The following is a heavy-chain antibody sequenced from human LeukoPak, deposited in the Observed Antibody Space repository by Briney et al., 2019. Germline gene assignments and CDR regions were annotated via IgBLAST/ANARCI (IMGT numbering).Heavy chain of an antibody. Sequence: ASVKVSCKASGYTFTGYYMHWVRQAPGQGLEWMGWINPNSGGTNYAQKFQGRVTMTRDTSISTAYMELSRLRSDDTAVYYCARAPPRRGGYDFGVVYYYYMDVWGIGTTVTISS. V-gene: IGHV1-2*02. CDR3: ARAPPRRGGYDFGVVYYYYMDV. CDR2: INPNSGGT. D-gene: IGHD5-12*01. J-gene: IGHJ6*03. CDR1: GYTFTGYY.